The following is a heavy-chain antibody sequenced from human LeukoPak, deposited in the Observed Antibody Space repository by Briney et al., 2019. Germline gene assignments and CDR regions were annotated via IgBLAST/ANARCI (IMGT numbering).Heavy chain of an antibody. Sequence: SEALSLTCTVSGGSISSYYWNWIRQPPGKGLEWIGYIYYSGSTNYNPSLKSRVTISVDTSKNQFSLKLSSVTAADTAMYYCVRGYWHFDLWGRGTLVTVSS. J-gene: IGHJ2*01. CDR3: VRGYWHFDL. V-gene: IGHV4-59*01. CDR2: IYYSGST. CDR1: GGSISSYY.